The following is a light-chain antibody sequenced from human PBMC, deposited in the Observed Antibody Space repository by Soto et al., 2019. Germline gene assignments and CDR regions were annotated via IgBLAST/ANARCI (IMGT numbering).Light chain of an antibody. CDR1: KNDIGVYDF. CDR2: EVV. Sequence: LTQPSSASGSPGQSVTISCTGTKNDIGVYDFVSWYQHHPGKAPRLIIYEVVQRPSGVPDRFSGSKSGNTASLTVSGLQAADEADYFCKSYAGSNTYVFGSGTKVTVL. J-gene: IGLJ1*01. CDR3: KSYAGSNTYV. V-gene: IGLV2-8*01.